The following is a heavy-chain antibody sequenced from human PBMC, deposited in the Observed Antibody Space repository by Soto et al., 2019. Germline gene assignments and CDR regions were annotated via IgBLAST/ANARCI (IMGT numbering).Heavy chain of an antibody. D-gene: IGHD5-12*01. Sequence: QVQLVQSGAEVKKPGSSVKVSCKASGGTFSSYAISWVRQAPGQGLELMGGIIPIFGTANYAQKFQGRVTITADETTSTAYMELSSLRSEDTAVYYCAREEKPVDIVATTMFNWGQGTLVTVSS. V-gene: IGHV1-69*12. CDR2: IIPIFGTA. CDR1: GGTFSSYA. CDR3: AREEKPVDIVATTMFN. J-gene: IGHJ4*02.